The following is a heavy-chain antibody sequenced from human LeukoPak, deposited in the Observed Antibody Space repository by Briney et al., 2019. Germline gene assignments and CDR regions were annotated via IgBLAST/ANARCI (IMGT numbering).Heavy chain of an antibody. CDR2: IRSKANSYAT. Sequence: PGGSLRLSCAASGFTFSGSAMHWVRQASGKGLEWVGRIRSKANSYATAYAASVKGRFTISRDDSKNTAYLQMNSLKTEDTAVYYCTRLPLYCSSTSCYEDYWGQGTLVTVSS. V-gene: IGHV3-73*01. D-gene: IGHD2-2*01. J-gene: IGHJ4*02. CDR3: TRLPLYCSSTSCYEDY. CDR1: GFTFSGSA.